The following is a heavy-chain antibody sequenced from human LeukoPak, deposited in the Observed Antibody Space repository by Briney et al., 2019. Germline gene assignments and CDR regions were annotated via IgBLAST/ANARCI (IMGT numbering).Heavy chain of an antibody. CDR2: ISSSGSTI. CDR3: ARGGRYFDWLLGY. V-gene: IGHV3-48*03. J-gene: IGHJ4*02. Sequence: GGSLRLSCAASGFTFSSYEMNWVRQAPGKGLEWVSYISSSGSTIYYADSVKGRFTISGDNAKNSLYLQMNSLRAEDTAVYYCARGGRYFDWLLGYWGQGTLVTVSS. D-gene: IGHD3-9*01. CDR1: GFTFSSYE.